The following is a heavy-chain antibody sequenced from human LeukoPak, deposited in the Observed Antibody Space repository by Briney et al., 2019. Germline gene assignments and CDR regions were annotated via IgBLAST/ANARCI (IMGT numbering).Heavy chain of an antibody. CDR2: INHSGST. V-gene: IGHV4-34*01. Sequence: SETLSLTCAVYGGSFSGYYWSWIRQPPGKGLEWIGEINHSGSTNYNPSLKSRVTISVDTSKNQSSLKLSSVTAADTAVYYCARSPAGANYYLDVWGKGTTVTISS. CDR3: ARSPAGANYYLDV. D-gene: IGHD1-14*01. CDR1: GGSFSGYY. J-gene: IGHJ6*03.